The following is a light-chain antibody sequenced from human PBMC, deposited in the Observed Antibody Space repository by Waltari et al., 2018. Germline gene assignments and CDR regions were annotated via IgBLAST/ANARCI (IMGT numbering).Light chain of an antibody. J-gene: IGKJ1*01. V-gene: IGKV4-1*01. CDR3: QQYSATPPT. Sequence: DIQMTQSPSTLSASVGDRVTITCRASQSLINWLAWFQQKAGEPPKLLIYWASTRESGVPDRFSGSGSGTDFTLTISGLQAEDVAVYYCQQYSATPPTFGQGTKVEIK. CDR2: WAS. CDR1: QSLINW.